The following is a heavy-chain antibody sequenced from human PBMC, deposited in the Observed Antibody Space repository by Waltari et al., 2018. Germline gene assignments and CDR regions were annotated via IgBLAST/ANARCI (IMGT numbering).Heavy chain of an antibody. CDR3: ARVLTTGTVAFDI. Sequence: QVQLRESGPGLVKPSETLSLTCVISGASLRSNLFWGWIRQSPEKGLEWIGNIYYSGVTYYSPFLKSRVFISIDTPRRQFSLKLTSVTAADTAVYYCARVLTTGTVAFDIWGQGTLVTVSS. CDR2: IYYSGVT. CDR1: GASLRSNLF. D-gene: IGHD1-7*01. J-gene: IGHJ3*02. V-gene: IGHV4-38-2*01.